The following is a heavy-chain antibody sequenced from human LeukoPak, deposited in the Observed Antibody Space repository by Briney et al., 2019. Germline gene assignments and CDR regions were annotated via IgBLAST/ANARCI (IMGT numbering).Heavy chain of an antibody. J-gene: IGHJ3*02. Sequence: SSETLSLTCAVYGGSFSGYYWSWIRQPPGKGLEWIGEINHSGSTNYNPSLKSRVTISVDTSKNQFSLKLSSVTAADTAVYYCARERNLAFDIWGQGTMVTVSS. V-gene: IGHV4-34*01. CDR3: ARERNLAFDI. CDR1: GGSFSGYY. CDR2: INHSGST.